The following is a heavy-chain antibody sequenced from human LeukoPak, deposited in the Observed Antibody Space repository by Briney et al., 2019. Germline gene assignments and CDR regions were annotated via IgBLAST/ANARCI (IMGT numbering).Heavy chain of an antibody. V-gene: IGHV1-18*01. Sequence: GASVKVSCKASGYTFPSYVISWVRQAPGQGLEWMGWISAYNGNTNYAQKLQGRVTMTTDTSTSTAYMELRSLRSDDTAVYYCAREGRLKYYDFWSGYSVLGSAGEIDYWGQGTLVTVRS. J-gene: IGHJ4*02. CDR1: GYTFPSYV. D-gene: IGHD3-3*01. CDR3: AREGRLKYYDFWSGYSVLGSAGEIDY. CDR2: ISAYNGNT.